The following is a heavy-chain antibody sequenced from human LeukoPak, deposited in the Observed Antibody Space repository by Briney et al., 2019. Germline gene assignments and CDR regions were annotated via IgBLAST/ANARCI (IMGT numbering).Heavy chain of an antibody. V-gene: IGHV3-48*03. J-gene: IGHJ4*02. CDR2: ITGDGRTV. Sequence: PGGSLRLSCTASGLTLSHFEMNWVRQTPGKGLKWVAHITGDGRTVYYADPVKGRFTISRDDTKNSLHLQMNTLSAEDSGLYYCAILDAGIQFDSWGPGTLVTVSS. CDR3: AILDAGIQFDS. CDR1: GLTLSHFE. D-gene: IGHD3-3*01.